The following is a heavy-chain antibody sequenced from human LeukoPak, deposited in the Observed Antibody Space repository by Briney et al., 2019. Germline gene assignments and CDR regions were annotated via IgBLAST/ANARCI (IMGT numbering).Heavy chain of an antibody. CDR1: GYSFTSYW. CDR2: IYPGDSDT. J-gene: IGHJ4*02. CDR3: ARHVGDYDYVWGSYRQTSYFDY. D-gene: IGHD3-16*02. V-gene: IGHV5-51*01. Sequence: GESLKISCKGSGYSFTSYWIGWVRQMPGKGLEWMGIIYPGDSDTRYSPSFQGQVTISADKSISTAYLQWSSLKASDTAMYYCARHVGDYDYVWGSYRQTSYFDYWGQGTLVTVSS.